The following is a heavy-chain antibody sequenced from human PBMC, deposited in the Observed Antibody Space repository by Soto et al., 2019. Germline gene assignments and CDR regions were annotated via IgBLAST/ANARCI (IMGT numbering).Heavy chain of an antibody. CDR2: ISGRGGVT. CDR1: GFTFRNQD. D-gene: IGHD3-22*01. Sequence: EVQLLESGGGLVQPGGSLRLTCVGSGFTFRNQDMRWVRQAPGKGLEWVSGISGRGGVTYYADSVKGRFTISRDNSKNTLYLQMNNLRANDTAVYYCAKERQCRRYYESAGHYNDWGQGALVTVSS. J-gene: IGHJ4*02. V-gene: IGHV3-23*01. CDR3: AKERQCRRYYESAGHYND.